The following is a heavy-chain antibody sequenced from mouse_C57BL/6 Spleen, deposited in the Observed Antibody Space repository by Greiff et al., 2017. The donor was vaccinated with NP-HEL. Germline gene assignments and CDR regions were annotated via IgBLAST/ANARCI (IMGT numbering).Heavy chain of an antibody. Sequence: DVKLQESGPGLVKPSQSLSLTCSVTGYSITSGYYWNWIRQFPGNKLEWMGYISYDGSNNYNPSLKNRISITRDTSKNQFFLKLNSVTTEDTATYYGARDGYYRYFDVWGTGTTVTVSS. V-gene: IGHV3-6*01. D-gene: IGHD2-2*01. CDR2: ISYDGSN. CDR1: GYSITSGYY. J-gene: IGHJ1*03. CDR3: ARDGYYRYFDV.